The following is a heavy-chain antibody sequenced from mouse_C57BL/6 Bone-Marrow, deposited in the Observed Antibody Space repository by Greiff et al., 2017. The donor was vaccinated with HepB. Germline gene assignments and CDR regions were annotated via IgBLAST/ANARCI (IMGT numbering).Heavy chain of an antibody. CDR2: IYPRSGNT. CDR3: AKGSRYWYFDV. J-gene: IGHJ1*03. D-gene: IGHD1-1*02. Sequence: QVQLQQSGAELARPGASVKLSCKASGYTFTSYGISWVKQRTGQGLEWIGEIYPRSGNTYYNEKFKGKATLTADKSSSTAYMELRSLTSEDSAVYFCAKGSRYWYFDVWGTGTTVTVSS. CDR1: GYTFTSYG. V-gene: IGHV1-81*01.